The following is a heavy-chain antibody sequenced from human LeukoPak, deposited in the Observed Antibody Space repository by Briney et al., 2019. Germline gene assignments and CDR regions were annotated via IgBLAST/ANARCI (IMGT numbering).Heavy chain of an antibody. CDR1: GFTFSSYG. CDR3: AKDYAVGSIDY. CDR2: ISRSGEST. D-gene: IGHD3-16*01. V-gene: IGHV3-23*01. Sequence: GGSLRLSCAASGFTFSSYGMSWVRQAPGKGLEWVSSISRSGESTFYADSVRGRFTISRDNSKNTVSLQMESLRAEDTALYYCAKDYAVGSIDYWGQGTLVTVSS. J-gene: IGHJ4*02.